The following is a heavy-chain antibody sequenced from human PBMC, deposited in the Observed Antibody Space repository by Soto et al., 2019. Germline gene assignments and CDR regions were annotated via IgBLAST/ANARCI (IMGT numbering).Heavy chain of an antibody. CDR3: ARDRYCSGGSCYSGAFDI. Sequence: GASVKVSCKASGYTFTSYAMHWVRQAPGQRLEWMGWINAGNGNTKYSQKFQGRVTITRDTSASTAYMELSSLRSEDTAVYYCARDRYCSGGSCYSGAFDIWGQGTMVTVSS. V-gene: IGHV1-3*01. J-gene: IGHJ3*02. D-gene: IGHD2-15*01. CDR1: GYTFTSYA. CDR2: INAGNGNT.